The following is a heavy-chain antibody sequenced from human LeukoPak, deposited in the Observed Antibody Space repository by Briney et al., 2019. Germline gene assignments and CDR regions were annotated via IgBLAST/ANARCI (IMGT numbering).Heavy chain of an antibody. Sequence: SQTLSLTCAVSGASISSGGYAWTWIRQPPGKGLEWIGYIFHSGSSYYNPSLKSRGTMSVDRSKNQFSLQLSSVTAADTAVYYCARSTEDSYEDYWGQGTLVTVSS. CDR1: GASISSGGYA. J-gene: IGHJ4*02. CDR3: ARSTEDSYEDY. D-gene: IGHD3-22*01. V-gene: IGHV4-30-2*01. CDR2: IFHSGSS.